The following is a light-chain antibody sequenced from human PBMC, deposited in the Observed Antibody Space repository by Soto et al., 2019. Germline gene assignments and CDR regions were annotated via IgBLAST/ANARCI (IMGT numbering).Light chain of an antibody. V-gene: IGLV1-40*01. CDR3: QSYDSSRSGFVL. Sequence: QSVLTQPPSVSGAPGQRVTISCTGSSSNIGAGYDVHWYQQLPGTAPKLLIYITNNRPSGVPDRFSGSKSGTSASLAITGLQAEDEADYYCQSYDSSRSGFVLFGGGTKLTVL. CDR1: SSNIGAGYD. CDR2: ITN. J-gene: IGLJ2*01.